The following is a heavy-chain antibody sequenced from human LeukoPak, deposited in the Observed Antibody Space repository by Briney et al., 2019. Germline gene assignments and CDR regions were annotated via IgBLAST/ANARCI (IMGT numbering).Heavy chain of an antibody. CDR2: ISSSGSIT. V-gene: IGHV3-48*03. CDR1: GFTFNDYE. CDR3: AREEDYIDSSGYYLSAFDM. J-gene: IGHJ3*02. D-gene: IGHD3-22*01. Sequence: GGSLRLSCAASGFTFNDYEMTWVRQAPGKGLEWISYISSSGSITSHADSMKGRFTISRDNAKNSLYLQMNSLRAEDTAVYYCAREEDYIDSSGYYLSAFDMWGQGTMVTVSS.